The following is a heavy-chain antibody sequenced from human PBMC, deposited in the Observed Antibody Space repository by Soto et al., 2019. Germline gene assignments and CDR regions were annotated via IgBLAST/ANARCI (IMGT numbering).Heavy chain of an antibody. D-gene: IGHD6-13*01. CDR2: IIPIFGTA. Sequence: SSVKVSCKASGSTFSSYAISWVRQAPGQGLEWMGGIIPIFGTANYAQKFQGRVTITADESPSTAYMELSSLRSEDTAVYYCARGIAADLYSPFDYRCQRTLVNVSS. CDR1: GSTFSSYA. J-gene: IGHJ4*02. V-gene: IGHV1-69*13. CDR3: ARGIAADLYSPFDY.